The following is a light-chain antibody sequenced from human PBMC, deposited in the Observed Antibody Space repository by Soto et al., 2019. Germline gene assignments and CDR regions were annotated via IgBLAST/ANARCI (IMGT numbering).Light chain of an antibody. CDR2: GAS. CDR3: QQYGTSPT. Sequence: EIALTKSPGTLSLSPGEIATLSCRASQSLTTRYLARYQQKPGQAPRLLIYGASSWATGIPDRFSGSGSGTAVTLTISRLEAEDVAVYYCQQYGTSPTFGQGTRLEIK. V-gene: IGKV3-20*01. J-gene: IGKJ5*01. CDR1: QSLTTRY.